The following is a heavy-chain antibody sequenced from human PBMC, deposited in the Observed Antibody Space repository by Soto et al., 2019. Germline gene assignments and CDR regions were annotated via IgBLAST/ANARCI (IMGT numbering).Heavy chain of an antibody. J-gene: IGHJ4*02. V-gene: IGHV4-34*01. CDR1: GGSFSGYY. D-gene: IGHD4-4*01. CDR3: ARSGSNYGIDY. CDR2: INHSGST. Sequence: SETLSLTCAVYGGSFSGYYWSWIRQPPGKGLEWIGEINHSGSTNYNPSLKSRVTISVDTSKNQFSLKLSSVTAADTAVYYCARSGSNYGIDYWGQGTLVTVSS.